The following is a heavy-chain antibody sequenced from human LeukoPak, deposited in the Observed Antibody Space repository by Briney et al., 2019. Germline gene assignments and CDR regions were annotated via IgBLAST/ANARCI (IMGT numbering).Heavy chain of an antibody. V-gene: IGHV4-59*08. CDR2: IYYSGST. J-gene: IGHJ4*02. CDR1: GGSISSYY. D-gene: IGHD3-16*01. Sequence: SETLSLTCTVSGGSISSYYWSWIWQPPGKGLEWIGYIYYSGSTNYNPSLKSRVTISVDTSKNQFSLKLSSVTAADTAVYYCARRLRSYYDYVWGSPPSQGFDYWGQGTLVTVSS. CDR3: ARRLRSYYDYVWGSPPSQGFDY.